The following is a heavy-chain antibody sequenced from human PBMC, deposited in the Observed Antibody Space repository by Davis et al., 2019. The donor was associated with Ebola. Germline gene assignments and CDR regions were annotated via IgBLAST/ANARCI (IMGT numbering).Heavy chain of an antibody. Sequence: SETLSLTCSVSGGSIRSSSYYCAWIRQPPGEGLEWIGSMFYTGNTYINPSLKSRVTVSVDTSKNQFSLKLNSVTAADTAFYYCAIQIMGATRVFDYWGQGALVTVSS. CDR3: AIQIMGATRVFDY. V-gene: IGHV4-39*01. CDR1: GGSIRSSSYY. J-gene: IGHJ4*02. CDR2: MFYTGNT. D-gene: IGHD1-26*01.